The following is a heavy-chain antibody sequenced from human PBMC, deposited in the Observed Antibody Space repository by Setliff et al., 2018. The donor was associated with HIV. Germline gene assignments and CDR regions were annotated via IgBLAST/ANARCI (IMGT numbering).Heavy chain of an antibody. CDR2: IYYVGWS. V-gene: IGHV4-4*07. J-gene: IGHJ5*02. Sequence: KTSETLSLTCSVSGASLQSYYWSWILQPAGKGLQWIGRIYYVGWSKYNPSLEDRVTMPVDTSNNQFSLSLRSVTAADTAIYYCARSIHGGGSEPFDTWGQGILVTVSS. CDR3: ARSIHGGGSEPFDT. CDR1: GASLQSYY. D-gene: IGHD3-10*01.